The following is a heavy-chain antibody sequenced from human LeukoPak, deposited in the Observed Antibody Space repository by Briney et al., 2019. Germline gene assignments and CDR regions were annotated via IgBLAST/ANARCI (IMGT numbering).Heavy chain of an antibody. D-gene: IGHD2-2*01. CDR1: GFTFSSHG. Sequence: GGSLRLSCAASGFTFSSHGMHWVRQAPGKGLEWVTFIRYDGSNKYYADSVKGRFTISRDNSKKTLYLQMNSLRGEDTAVYYCAKDPKYCGSRSCDSYYYHMDVWGKGTTVTVSS. CDR3: AKDPKYCGSRSCDSYYYHMDV. V-gene: IGHV3-30*02. J-gene: IGHJ6*03. CDR2: IRYDGSNK.